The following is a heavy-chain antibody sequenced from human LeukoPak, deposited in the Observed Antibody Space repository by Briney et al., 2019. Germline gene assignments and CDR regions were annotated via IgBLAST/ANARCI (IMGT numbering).Heavy chain of an antibody. D-gene: IGHD3-22*01. CDR2: INPNSGGT. Sequence: ASVKVSCKASGYTFTSYYMHWVRQAPGQGLEWMGWINPNSGGTNYAQKFQGRVTMTRDTSISTAYMELSRLRSDDTAVYYCARAGIEYYYDSSGPLDLDYWGQGTLVTVSS. V-gene: IGHV1-2*02. CDR1: GYTFTSYY. J-gene: IGHJ4*02. CDR3: ARAGIEYYYDSSGPLDLDY.